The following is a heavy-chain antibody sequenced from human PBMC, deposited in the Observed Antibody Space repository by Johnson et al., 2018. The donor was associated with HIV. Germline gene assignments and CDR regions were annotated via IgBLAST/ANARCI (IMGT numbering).Heavy chain of an antibody. CDR1: GFTFSSYD. V-gene: IGHV3-30*04. D-gene: IGHD6-19*01. J-gene: IGHJ3*02. Sequence: QVKLVESGGGVVQPGRSLRLSCAASGFTFSSYDMHWVRQAPGKGLEWVAVISYDGSNKYYADSVKGRFTISRDNAKNTRYLQMNSLRVEDTAVYYCARGSSGVWLGGWLGGGYDAFDIWGQGTMVTVSS. CDR2: ISYDGSNK. CDR3: ARGSSGVWLGGWLGGGYDAFDI.